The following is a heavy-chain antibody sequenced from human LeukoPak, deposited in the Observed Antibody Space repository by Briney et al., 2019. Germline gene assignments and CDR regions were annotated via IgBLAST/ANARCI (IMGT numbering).Heavy chain of an antibody. V-gene: IGHV3-30*04. D-gene: IGHD2-15*01. J-gene: IGHJ4*02. CDR3: ARDVDCSGGTCYSDGFDN. CDR1: GFTFSTYT. Sequence: PGGSLRLSCAASGFTFSTYTMHWVRQAPGKGLEWVAVLLYDGSTKYYADSVKGRFTISRDNSKSTLYLQMNSLRAEDSAVYYCARDVDCSGGTCYSDGFDNWGQGTLVTVSS. CDR2: LLYDGSTK.